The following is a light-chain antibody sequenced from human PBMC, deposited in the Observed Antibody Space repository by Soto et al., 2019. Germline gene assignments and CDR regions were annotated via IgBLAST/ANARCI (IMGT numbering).Light chain of an antibody. CDR1: SSDVGAYNY. Sequence: QSALTQPPSASGSPGQSVTISCNGTSSDVGAYNYVSWYQQYTGKAPKLMIYDVSKRPSGVPDRFSGSKSGNTASLTVSGLRADDEAVYYCSSYGGGDTFHVIFGGGTKLTVL. V-gene: IGLV2-8*01. CDR3: SSYGGGDTFHVI. CDR2: DVS. J-gene: IGLJ2*01.